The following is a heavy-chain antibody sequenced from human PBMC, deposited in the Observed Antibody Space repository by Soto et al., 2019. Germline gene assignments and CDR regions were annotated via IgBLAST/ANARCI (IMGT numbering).Heavy chain of an antibody. CDR2: IYYSGST. J-gene: IGHJ4*02. D-gene: IGHD2-2*02. Sequence: PSETLSLTCTVSGGSISSYYWSWIRQPPGKGLEWIGYIYYSGSTNYNPSLKSRVTISVDTSKNQFSLKLSSVTAADTAVYYCATRFYTSGVLWDYWGQGTPVTVS. V-gene: IGHV4-59*01. CDR1: GGSISSYY. CDR3: ATRFYTSGVLWDY.